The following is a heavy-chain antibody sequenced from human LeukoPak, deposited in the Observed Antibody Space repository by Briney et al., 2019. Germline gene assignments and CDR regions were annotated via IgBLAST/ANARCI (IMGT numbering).Heavy chain of an antibody. V-gene: IGHV3-7*01. Sequence: PGGSLRLSCAASGFTFSSYWMTWVRQAPGKGLEWVANIKQDGSEKYYVDSVKGRFSISRDNAKNSLYLQVKSLRAEDTAVYYCARDTTPCSGGRCYDVHDYWGQGTLVTVSS. J-gene: IGHJ4*02. CDR3: ARDTTPCSGGRCYDVHDY. CDR1: GFTFSSYW. CDR2: IKQDGSEK. D-gene: IGHD2-15*01.